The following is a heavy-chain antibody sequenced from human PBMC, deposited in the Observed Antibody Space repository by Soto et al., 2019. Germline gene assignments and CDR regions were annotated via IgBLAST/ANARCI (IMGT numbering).Heavy chain of an antibody. CDR3: ARDGGGSGGGWYLGY. D-gene: IGHD6-19*01. CDR1: GGTFSSYA. Sequence: QVQLVQSGAEVKKPGSSVKVSCKASGGTFSSYAISWVRQAPGQGLEWMGGIIPIFGTANYAQKFQGRVTVTADDSTSTACMELGSLRSEDMAVYYGARDGGGSGGGWYLGYWGQGTLVAV. J-gene: IGHJ4*02. CDR2: IIPIFGTA. V-gene: IGHV1-69*12.